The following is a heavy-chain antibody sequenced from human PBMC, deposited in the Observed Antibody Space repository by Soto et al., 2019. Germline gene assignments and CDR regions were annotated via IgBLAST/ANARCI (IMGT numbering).Heavy chain of an antibody. Sequence: QVPLVQSGAEVKKPGSSVKVSCKASEDIFKSYSISWVRQAPGQGLEYMGGILPMFGSANSVDKFRGRLTLAADKSTTTTYMELTDLTVADTAVYYGASDFSVYDPALNRFDHWGHGTLVTVSS. J-gene: IGHJ4*01. CDR3: ASDFSVYDPALNRFDH. CDR1: EDIFKSYS. D-gene: IGHD2-8*01. V-gene: IGHV1-69*06. CDR2: ILPMFGSA.